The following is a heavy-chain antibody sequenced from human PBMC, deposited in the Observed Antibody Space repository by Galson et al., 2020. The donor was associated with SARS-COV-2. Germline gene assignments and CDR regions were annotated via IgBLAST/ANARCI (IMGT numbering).Heavy chain of an antibody. CDR3: TTERVATMIPWSDDY. V-gene: IGHV3-15*01. CDR2: IKSKTDGGTT. J-gene: IGHJ4*02. Sequence: GESLKISCAASGFTFSNAWMSWVRQAPGKGLEWVGRIKSKTDGGTTDYAAPVKGRFTISRDDSKNTLYLQMNSLKTEDTAVYYCTTERVATMIPWSDDYWGQGTLVTVSS. CDR1: GFTFSNAW. D-gene: IGHD5-12*01.